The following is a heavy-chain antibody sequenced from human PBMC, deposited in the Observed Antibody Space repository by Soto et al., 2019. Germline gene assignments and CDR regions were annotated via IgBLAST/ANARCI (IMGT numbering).Heavy chain of an antibody. V-gene: IGHV2-5*02. CDR3: AHRRGGYNWDDGYFDY. J-gene: IGHJ4*01. CDR1: GFSISTSGLS. Sequence: SGSTLVNPTQPLTLTRTCSGFSISTSGLSEGWIRQPPGQALGRLAFTSCAIAYRYNPSLKCRLTYALDASTTLVFLLITNIEPVDTATFYCAHRRGGYNWDDGYFDYWGPGTLVTVAS. D-gene: IGHD1-20*01. CDR2: TSCAIAY.